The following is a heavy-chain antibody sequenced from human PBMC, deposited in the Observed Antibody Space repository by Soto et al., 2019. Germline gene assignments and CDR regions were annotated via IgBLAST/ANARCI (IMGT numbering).Heavy chain of an antibody. V-gene: IGHV1-69*01. D-gene: IGHD2-2*01. CDR3: ARVVILVPTASTHYYYHMDV. CDR1: GGTFSNYA. J-gene: IGHJ6*02. CDR2: IIPIVGTG. Sequence: QVQLVQSGAEVRKPGSSVTVSCKASGGTFSNYAISWVRQAPGQGLEWMGGIIPIVGTGSYAQKFQGRVTSTADDPTTTAYMELSSLRFEDTAVYYCARVVILVPTASTHYYYHMDVWGPGTTVTVSS.